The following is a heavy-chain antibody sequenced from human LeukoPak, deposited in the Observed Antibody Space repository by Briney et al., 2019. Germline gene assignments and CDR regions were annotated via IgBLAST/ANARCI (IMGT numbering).Heavy chain of an antibody. CDR2: ISAYGNT. D-gene: IGHD2-15*01. V-gene: IGHV1-18*01. J-gene: IGHJ4*02. CDR3: ARGIIGYYFDY. Sequence: ASVKVSCKTSGYTFAIYGISWVRQAPGQGLEWMGLISAYGNTNYAQNLQGRVTMTTDTSTSTAYMELRSLRSDDTAVYYCARGIIGYYFDYWGQGTLVTVSS. CDR1: GYTFAIYG.